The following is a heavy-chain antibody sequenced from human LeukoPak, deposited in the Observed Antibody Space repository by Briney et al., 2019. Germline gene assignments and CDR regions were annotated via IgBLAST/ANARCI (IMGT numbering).Heavy chain of an antibody. Sequence: SETLSLTCTVSGGSISSYYWSWIRQPPGKGLEWIGYIYYSGSTNYNPSLKSRVTISVDTSKNQFSLKLSSVTAADTAVYYCATLTGEGPGAFDIWGQGTMVTVSS. V-gene: IGHV4-59*01. CDR3: ATLTGEGPGAFDI. CDR2: IYYSGST. CDR1: GGSISSYY. D-gene: IGHD7-27*01. J-gene: IGHJ3*02.